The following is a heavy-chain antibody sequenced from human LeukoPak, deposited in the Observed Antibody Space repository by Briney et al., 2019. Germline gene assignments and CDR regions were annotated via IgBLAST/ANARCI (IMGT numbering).Heavy chain of an antibody. V-gene: IGHV4-59*01. J-gene: IGHJ5*02. Sequence: SETLSLTCTVSGGSITSYYWSWIRQPPGKGLEGIGYIYYSGSTNYNPSLKSRGTISVDTSKNQFSLKLSSVTAADPAVYYCARGGVNYKIAGPWGQGALVTVSS. CDR1: GGSITSYY. CDR3: ARGGVNYKIAGP. CDR2: IYYSGST. D-gene: IGHD3-10*01.